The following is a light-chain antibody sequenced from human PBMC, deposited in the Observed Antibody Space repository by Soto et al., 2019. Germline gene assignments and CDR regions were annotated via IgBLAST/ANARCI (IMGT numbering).Light chain of an antibody. V-gene: IGLV2-14*01. J-gene: IGLJ1*01. Sequence: QSALTQPASVSGSPGQSITISCTGTSSDVGGYNYVSWYQQHPGKAPKLMIYQVSNRPSGVSNRFSGSKSGNTASLTISGLQAEDEADEYCSSYTDRKHLVFGTGTKVTVL. CDR2: QVS. CDR1: SSDVGGYNY. CDR3: SSYTDRKHLV.